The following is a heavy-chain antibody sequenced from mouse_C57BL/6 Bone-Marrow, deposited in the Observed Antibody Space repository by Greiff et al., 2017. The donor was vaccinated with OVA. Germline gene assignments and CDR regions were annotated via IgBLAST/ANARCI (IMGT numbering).Heavy chain of an antibody. CDR1: GYAFSNYL. J-gene: IGHJ2*01. Sequence: VKLVESGAELVKPGASVKISCKASGYAFSNYLMNWVKQRPGKGLEWIGQIYPGDGDINYNGKFKGKATLTADKSSSTAYMQFSSLTSEDSAVYFCARGAYWGQGTTLTVSS. CDR3: ARGAY. CDR2: IYPGDGDI. V-gene: IGHV1-80*01.